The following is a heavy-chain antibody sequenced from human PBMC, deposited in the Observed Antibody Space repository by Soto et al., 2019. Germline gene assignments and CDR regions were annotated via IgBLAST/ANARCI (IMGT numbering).Heavy chain of an antibody. CDR1: GFTFSSYG. V-gene: IGHV3-30*18. Sequence: QVQLVESGGGVVQPGRSLRLSCAASGFTFSSYGMHWVRQAPGKGLEWVAVISYDGSNKYYADSVKGRFTISRDNSKNTLNPQMNRLRAGDPGVYYCSKDSPVGGTGGGGLFDYWGQGTLVTVSS. CDR3: SKDSPVGGTGGGGLFDY. J-gene: IGHJ4*02. D-gene: IGHD2-15*01. CDR2: ISYDGSNK.